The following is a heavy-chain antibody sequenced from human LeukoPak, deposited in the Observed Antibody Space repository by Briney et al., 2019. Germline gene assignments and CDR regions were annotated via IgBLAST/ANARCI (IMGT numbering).Heavy chain of an antibody. CDR1: GYSFTSYW. CDR3: ARRVAVAGRYLYYFDY. V-gene: IGHV5-51*01. Sequence: GESLKISCKGSGYSFTSYWIGWVRQMPGKGLEWMGIIYPGDSDTRYSPSFQGRVTISADKSISTAYLQWSSLKASDTAMYYCARRVAVAGRYLYYFDYWGQGTLVTVSS. CDR2: IYPGDSDT. D-gene: IGHD6-19*01. J-gene: IGHJ4*02.